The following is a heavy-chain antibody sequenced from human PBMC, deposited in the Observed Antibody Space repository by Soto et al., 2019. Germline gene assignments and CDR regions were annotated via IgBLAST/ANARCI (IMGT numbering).Heavy chain of an antibody. V-gene: IGHV3-23*01. Sequence: EVQLLESGGALVQPGGSLRLSCAASGFTFSGYAMTWVRQAPGKGFEWVSSTGGNGVATYYADSVTGRFTISRDNSKNTLYLQMDSLRAEDTAVYYCAKDSPFSGTGRLVFDYWGQGTLVTVSS. CDR2: TGGNGVAT. CDR1: GFTFSGYA. CDR3: AKDSPFSGTGRLVFDY. J-gene: IGHJ4*02. D-gene: IGHD3-10*01.